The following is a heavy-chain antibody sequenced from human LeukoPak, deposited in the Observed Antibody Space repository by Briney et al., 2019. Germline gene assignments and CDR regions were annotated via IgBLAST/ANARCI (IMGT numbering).Heavy chain of an antibody. CDR1: GFTFSSYA. Sequence: GGSLRLSCVASGFTFSSYAMHWVRQAPGKGLEWVAVISYDGSNKYYADSVKGRFTISRDNSKNTLYLQMNSLRAEDTAVYYCASVAVAGTSGFDYWGQGTLVTVSS. CDR3: ASVAVAGTSGFDY. D-gene: IGHD6-19*01. J-gene: IGHJ4*02. CDR2: ISYDGSNK. V-gene: IGHV3-30*04.